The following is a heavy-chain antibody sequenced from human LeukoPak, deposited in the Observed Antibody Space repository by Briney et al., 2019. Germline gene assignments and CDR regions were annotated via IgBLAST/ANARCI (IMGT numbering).Heavy chain of an antibody. Sequence: SETLSLTCAVSGGSISSSNWWSWVRQPPGKGLEWIGEIYHSGSTNYNPSLKSRVTISVDKSKNQFSLKLSSVTAADTAVYYCAISAFGGVIVHSHFDYWGQGTLVTVSS. D-gene: IGHD3-16*02. CDR1: GGSISSSNW. CDR3: AISAFGGVIVHSHFDY. CDR2: IYHSGST. J-gene: IGHJ4*02. V-gene: IGHV4-4*02.